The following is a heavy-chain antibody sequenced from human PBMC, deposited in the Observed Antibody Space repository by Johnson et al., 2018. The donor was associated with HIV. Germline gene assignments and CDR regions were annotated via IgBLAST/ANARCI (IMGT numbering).Heavy chain of an antibody. Sequence: VQLVESGGGLVQPGGSLRLSCAASGFTFSSYDMHWVRQATGKGLEWVSVIYSGGTTWYADSVKGRFTISRDNSRDTVHLQMNSLRAEDTAVYYCARAGQLPEDAFDIWGQGTMVTVSS. J-gene: IGHJ3*02. CDR3: ARAGQLPEDAFDI. V-gene: IGHV3-66*01. CDR2: IYSGGTT. D-gene: IGHD1-7*01. CDR1: GFTFSSYD.